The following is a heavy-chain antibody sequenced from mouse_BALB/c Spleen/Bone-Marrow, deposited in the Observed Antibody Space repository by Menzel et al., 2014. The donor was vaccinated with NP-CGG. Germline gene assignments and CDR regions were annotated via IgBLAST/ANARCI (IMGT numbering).Heavy chain of an antibody. J-gene: IGHJ3*01. D-gene: IGHD3-3*01. Sequence: QVQLQQSGAELVRPGASVKLSCKASSYSLTSYWMNWVKQRPGQGLEWIGMIHLSDSESRLNQKFKDKATLTVDKSSSTAYMQLSNPTSEDSAVYYCTRYDLTTRAFAYWGQGTLVTVSA. CDR1: SYSLTSYW. CDR2: IHLSDSES. CDR3: TRYDLTTRAFAY. V-gene: IGHV1S82*01.